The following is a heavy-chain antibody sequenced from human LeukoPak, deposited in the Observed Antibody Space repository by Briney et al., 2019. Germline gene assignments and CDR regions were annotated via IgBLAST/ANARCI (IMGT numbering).Heavy chain of an antibody. D-gene: IGHD3-10*01. CDR1: GFTFSSYA. V-gene: IGHV3-23*01. J-gene: IGHJ6*02. CDR2: ISGSGGST. Sequence: HPGGSLRLSCAASGFTFSSYAMSWVRQAPGKGLEWVSAISGSGGSTYYADSVKGRFTISRDNSKNTLYLQMNSLRAEDTAVYYCAKAPPYGSGSLYGMDVWGQGTTVTVSS. CDR3: AKAPPYGSGSLYGMDV.